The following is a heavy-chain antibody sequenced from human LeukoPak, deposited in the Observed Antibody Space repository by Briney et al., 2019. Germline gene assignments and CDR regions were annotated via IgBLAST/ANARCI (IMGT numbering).Heavy chain of an antibody. CDR3: ARDVWHSSGWYVWFDP. Sequence: PSETLSLTCTVSGGSISSSSYYWGWIRQPPGKGLEWIGSIYYSGNTYYNPSLKSRVTISVDTSKNQFSLRLTSVTAADTAVYYCARDVWHSSGWYVWFDPWGQGTLVTVSS. CDR1: GGSISSSSYY. J-gene: IGHJ5*02. CDR2: IYYSGNT. D-gene: IGHD6-19*01. V-gene: IGHV4-39*07.